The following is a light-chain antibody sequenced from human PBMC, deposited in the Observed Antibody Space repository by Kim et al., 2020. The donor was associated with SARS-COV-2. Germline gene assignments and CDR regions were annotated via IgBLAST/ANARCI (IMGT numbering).Light chain of an antibody. V-gene: IGLV3-21*04. Sequence: SYELTQPPSVSVAPGKTATLTRGGNNIGDYRVHWYQQKPGQAPVLVIHSDTDRPSGISQRFSGSNSGTTATLTITRVEAADEADYFCQVWHSGGDRVVFGGGTQLTVL. CDR1: NIGDYR. CDR2: SDT. CDR3: QVWHSGGDRVV. J-gene: IGLJ2*01.